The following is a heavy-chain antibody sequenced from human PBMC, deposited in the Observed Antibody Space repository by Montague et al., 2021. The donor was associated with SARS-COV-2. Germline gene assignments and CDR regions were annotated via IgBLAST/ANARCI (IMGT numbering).Heavy chain of an antibody. CDR1: GGSFSGYY. CDR3: ARSTVTNSPFGFSNKLRSRYNGMDV. J-gene: IGHJ6*02. Sequence: SETLSLTCAVYGGSFSGYYLNWIRQPPGKGLEWIGEINHSGSTNYNPSPKSRVTIAVDTSKNQVSLKLTSVTAADTAVFYCARSTVTNSPFGFSNKLRSRYNGMDVWGQGTTVTVSS. CDR2: INHSGST. V-gene: IGHV4-34*01. D-gene: IGHD4-17*01.